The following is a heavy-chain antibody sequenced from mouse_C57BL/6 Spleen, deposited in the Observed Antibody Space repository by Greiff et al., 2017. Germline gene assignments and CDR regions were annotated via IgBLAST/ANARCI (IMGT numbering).Heavy chain of an antibody. D-gene: IGHD2-9*01. Sequence: DVQLQESGPGLVKPSQSLSLTCSVTGYSITSGYYWNWIRQFPGNKLEWMGYISYDGSNNYNPSLKNRISITRDTAKNQFFLKLNSVTTEDTATYYCARPYYGYGGAMDYWGQGTSVTVSS. CDR3: ARPYYGYGGAMDY. V-gene: IGHV3-6*01. J-gene: IGHJ4*01. CDR2: ISYDGSN. CDR1: GYSITSGYY.